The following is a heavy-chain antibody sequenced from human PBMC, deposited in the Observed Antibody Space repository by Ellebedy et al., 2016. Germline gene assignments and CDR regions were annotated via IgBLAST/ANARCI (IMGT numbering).Heavy chain of an antibody. CDR2: ISGSAGST. CDR1: GFTFINYA. V-gene: IGHV3-23*01. D-gene: IGHD1-26*01. CDR3: VTHTGTYEGPFDY. Sequence: GESLKISXTASGFTFINYAMSWVRQAPGKGLERVSPISGSAGSTYSADSVKGRFTLSRDNSKNTLNLQMNSLRADDTAIYYCVTHTGTYEGPFDYWGQGSLVTVSS. J-gene: IGHJ4*02.